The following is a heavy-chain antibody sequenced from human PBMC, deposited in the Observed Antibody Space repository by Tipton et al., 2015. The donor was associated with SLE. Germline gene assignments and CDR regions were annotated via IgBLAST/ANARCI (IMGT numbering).Heavy chain of an antibody. CDR2: INHSGST. D-gene: IGHD6-6*01. CDR1: GGSFSGYY. J-gene: IGHJ3*02. CDR3: ARERASYSSSTDAFDI. V-gene: IGHV4-34*01. Sequence: GLVKPSETLSLTCAVYGGSFSGYYWSWIRQPPGKGLEWIGEINHSGSTNYNPSLKSRVTISVDTSKNQFSLKLSSVTAADTAVYYCARERASYSSSTDAFDIWGQGTMVTVSS.